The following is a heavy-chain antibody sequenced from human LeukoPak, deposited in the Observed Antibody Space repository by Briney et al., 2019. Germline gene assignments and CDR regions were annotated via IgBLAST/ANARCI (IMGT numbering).Heavy chain of an antibody. V-gene: IGHV3-23*01. Sequence: QSGGSLRLSCAASGFTFSSYAMSWVRQAPGKGLEWVSAISSSGGSTYYADSVKGRFTISRDNSKNTLYLQMNSLRAEDTAVYYCAKAMWIDGYDYPAYYYYMDVWGKGTTVTVSS. CDR2: ISSSGGST. J-gene: IGHJ6*03. CDR3: AKAMWIDGYDYPAYYYYMDV. CDR1: GFTFSSYA. D-gene: IGHD5-12*01.